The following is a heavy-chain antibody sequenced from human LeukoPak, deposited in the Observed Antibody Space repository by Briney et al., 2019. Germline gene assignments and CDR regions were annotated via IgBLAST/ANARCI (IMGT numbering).Heavy chain of an antibody. J-gene: IGHJ4*02. D-gene: IGHD6-19*01. CDR3: ASWPVGWYGEDS. CDR2: IYGGGST. CDR1: GLSVSSNF. V-gene: IGHV3-53*01. Sequence: GGSLRLSCAATGLSVSSNFMSWVRQAPGKGLEWVSVIYGGGSTYYADSVKGRFTISRDTPKNTLYLQMNSLRVEDTAVYYCASWPVGWYGEDSWGQGTLVSVSS.